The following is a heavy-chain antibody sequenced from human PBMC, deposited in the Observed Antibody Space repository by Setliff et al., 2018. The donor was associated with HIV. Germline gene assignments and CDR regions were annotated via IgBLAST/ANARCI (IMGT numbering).Heavy chain of an antibody. Sequence: SETLSLTCGVSGYSISSDYCWGWIRQPAGKGLEWIGRIYTSGSTNYNPSLKSRVTMSVDTSKNQFSLRLSSVTAADTAVYYCARDGELTDAFDIWGQGTMVTVSS. CDR2: IYTSGST. D-gene: IGHD1-26*01. J-gene: IGHJ3*02. CDR3: ARDGELTDAFDI. V-gene: IGHV4-4*07. CDR1: GYSISSDY.